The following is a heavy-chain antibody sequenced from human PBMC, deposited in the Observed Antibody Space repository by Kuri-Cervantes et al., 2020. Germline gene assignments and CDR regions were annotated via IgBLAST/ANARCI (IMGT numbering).Heavy chain of an antibody. CDR2: IKQDGSEK. Sequence: GESLKISCAASGFTFSSYWMSWVRQAPGKGLEWVANIKQDGSEKYYVDSVKGRFTISRDNAKNSLYLQMNSLRAEDTALHYCARDGSSSWYGTSDYWGQGTLVTVSS. CDR1: GFTFSSYW. V-gene: IGHV3-7*05. CDR3: ARDGSSSWYGTSDY. D-gene: IGHD6-13*01. J-gene: IGHJ4*02.